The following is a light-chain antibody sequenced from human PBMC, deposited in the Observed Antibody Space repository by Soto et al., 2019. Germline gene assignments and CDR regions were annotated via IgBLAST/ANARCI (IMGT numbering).Light chain of an antibody. CDR3: QQYNNWPYT. Sequence: EMVMTQSPATLSVSPGERATLSCRASQSVSSNLAWYQQKPGQAPRFLIFGASTRATGIPARFSGSGSGTEFTLTISSLQSADFAVYYCQQYNNWPYTFGQGTKLEIK. J-gene: IGKJ2*01. CDR2: GAS. CDR1: QSVSSN. V-gene: IGKV3-15*01.